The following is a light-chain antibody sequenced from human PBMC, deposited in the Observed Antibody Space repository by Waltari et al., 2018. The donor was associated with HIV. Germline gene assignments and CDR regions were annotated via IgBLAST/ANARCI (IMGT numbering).Light chain of an antibody. CDR2: DNG. Sequence: QSILTQPPSVSAAPGQRVTISCSGGTSNLGHNYVSCYQQGPGRAPRLLMYDNGKRPLGIPDRFSAAKAGMSATLGITGLQIVDEADYYCGTWDSSLSLYVFGTGTTVAVL. CDR1: TSNLGHNY. V-gene: IGLV1-51*01. J-gene: IGLJ1*01. CDR3: GTWDSSLSLYV.